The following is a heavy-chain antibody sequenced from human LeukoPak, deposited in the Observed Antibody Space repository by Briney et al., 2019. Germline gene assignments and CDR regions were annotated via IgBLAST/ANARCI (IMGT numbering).Heavy chain of an antibody. CDR2: TSYDGSNK. Sequence: GRSLRLSCAASGFTFSSYGMHWVRQAPGKGLEWVAVTSYDGSNKYYADSVKGRFTISRDNSKNTLYLQMNSLRAEDTAVYYCAKASGYYLGTLDYWGQGTLVTVSS. CDR1: GFTFSSYG. D-gene: IGHD3-22*01. J-gene: IGHJ4*02. CDR3: AKASGYYLGTLDY. V-gene: IGHV3-30*18.